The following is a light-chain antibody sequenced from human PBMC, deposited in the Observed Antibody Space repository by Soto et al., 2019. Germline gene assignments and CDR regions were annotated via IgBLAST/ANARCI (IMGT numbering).Light chain of an antibody. V-gene: IGKV1-33*01. CDR2: DAS. CDR3: QQYNNLPYT. CDR1: QAISKY. J-gene: IGKJ2*01. Sequence: DIQMTQSPSSLSASLGDRVTITCQASQAISKYLHWYHQRPVKAPILVIYDASNLEAGAPSRFSGGGSGTSFTLTISSLQPEDIGTYFCQQYNNLPYTFGQGTKLDIK.